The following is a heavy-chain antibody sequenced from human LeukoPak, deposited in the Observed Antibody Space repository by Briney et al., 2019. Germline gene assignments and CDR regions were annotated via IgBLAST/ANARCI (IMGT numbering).Heavy chain of an antibody. Sequence: SETLSLTCAVYGGSFSGYYWSWIRQPPGKGLEWIGEINHSGSTNYNPSLKSRVTISVDTSKNQFSLKLSSVTAADTAVYYCARAYDFWSGYSHYGMDVWGQGTTVTVSS. J-gene: IGHJ6*02. D-gene: IGHD3-3*01. CDR1: GGSFSGYY. CDR2: INHSGST. V-gene: IGHV4-34*01. CDR3: ARAYDFWSGYSHYGMDV.